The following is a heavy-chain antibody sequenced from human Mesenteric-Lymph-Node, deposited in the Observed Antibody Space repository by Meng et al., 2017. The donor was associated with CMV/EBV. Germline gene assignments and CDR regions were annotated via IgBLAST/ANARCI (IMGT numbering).Heavy chain of an antibody. V-gene: IGHV3-7*01. J-gene: IGHJ6*02. CDR1: GFTFSTYW. CDR3: AKVKQWLGRYYYYGMDV. CDR2: IRQDGSDK. D-gene: IGHD6-19*01. Sequence: GGSLRLSCAASGFTFSTYWMSWVRQAPGYGLEWVANIRQDGSDKYYVDSVRGRFTISRDNAQNSLYLQINSLRAEDSAVYYCAKVKQWLGRYYYYGMDVWGQGTTVTVSS.